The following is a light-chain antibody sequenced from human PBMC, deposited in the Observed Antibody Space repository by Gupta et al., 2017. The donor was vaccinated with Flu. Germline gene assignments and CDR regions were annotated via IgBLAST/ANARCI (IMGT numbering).Light chain of an antibody. Sequence: GNTIGSKSVPCSQHQPGQAHGLVRYDDRDRPSGIRGRFSGSNSGNTATLTISRVEAGDEADSYCQVWASSGDHRWVFGGGTKLTVL. CDR1: TIGSKS. CDR2: DDR. V-gene: IGLV3-21*02. J-gene: IGLJ3*02. CDR3: QVWASSGDHRWV.